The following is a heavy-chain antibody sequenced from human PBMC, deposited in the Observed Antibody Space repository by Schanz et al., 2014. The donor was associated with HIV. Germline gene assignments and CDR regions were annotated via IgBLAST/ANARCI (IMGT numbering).Heavy chain of an antibody. J-gene: IGHJ4*02. CDR1: GFTFSSYA. D-gene: IGHD2-2*01. Sequence: EVQLVESGGALVQPGRSLRLSCAASGFTFSSYAMSWVRQAPGKGLEWVSAISGSSITYSADSVKGRFTISRDNSKNTLYLQMDSLRAEDTALYFCAKSTWVDNCGQGTLVTVSS. CDR3: AKSTWVDN. CDR2: ISGSSIT. V-gene: IGHV3-23*04.